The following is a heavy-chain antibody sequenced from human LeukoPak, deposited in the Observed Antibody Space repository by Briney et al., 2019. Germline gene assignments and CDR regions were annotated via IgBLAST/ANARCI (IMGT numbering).Heavy chain of an antibody. Sequence: SETLSLTCTVSGGSVSRDNYSWSWIRQPPGKGLEWIGYISYSGSTNYNPSLKSRVTISVDTSKNQFSLKLRSLTAADTAVYYWARDGSMDGWGQGTTVTVSS. CDR1: GGSVSRDNYS. CDR2: ISYSGST. J-gene: IGHJ6*02. V-gene: IGHV4-61*01. CDR3: ARDGSMDG.